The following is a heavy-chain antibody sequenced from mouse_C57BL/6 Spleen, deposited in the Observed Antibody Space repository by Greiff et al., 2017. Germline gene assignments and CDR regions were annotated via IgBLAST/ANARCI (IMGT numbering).Heavy chain of an antibody. V-gene: IGHV14-1*01. D-gene: IGHD3-1*01. J-gene: IGHJ1*03. Sequence: VQLQQSGAELVRPGASVKLSCTASGFTFKDYYMHWVKQRPEQGLEWIGRIYPEDGDTEYAAKFQGKATLTVDTSSNTAYLQLSSLTSEDAAVYYGATGYTDPPEYFDDWGKGTTVTVSS. CDR3: ATGYTDPPEYFDD. CDR2: IYPEDGDT. CDR1: GFTFKDYY.